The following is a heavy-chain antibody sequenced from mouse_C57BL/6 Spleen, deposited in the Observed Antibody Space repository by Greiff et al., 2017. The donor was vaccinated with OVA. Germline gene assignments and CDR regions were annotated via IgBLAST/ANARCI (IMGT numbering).Heavy chain of an antibody. CDR2: INPNNGGT. CDR3: ARTTGFAY. V-gene: IGHV1-26*01. Sequence: EVKLMESGPELVKPGASVKISCKASGYTFTDYYMNWVKQSHGKSLEWIGDINPNNGGTSYNQKFKGKATLTVDKSSSTAYMELRSLTSEDSAVYYCARTTGFAYWGQGTLVTVSA. J-gene: IGHJ3*01. CDR1: GYTFTDYY.